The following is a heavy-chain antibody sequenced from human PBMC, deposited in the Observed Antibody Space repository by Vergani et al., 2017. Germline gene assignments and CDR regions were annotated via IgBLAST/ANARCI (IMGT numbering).Heavy chain of an antibody. CDR1: GYTFTSYG. CDR2: ISAYNGNT. Sequence: QVQLVQSGAEVKKPGASVKVSCKASGYTFTSYGISWVRQAPGQGLEWMGWISAYNGNTNYAQKLQGRVTMTTGTSTSTAYMELRSLRSDDTAVYYCAGDSLYFGWVLYGEGLDYWGQGTLVTVSS. CDR3: AGDSLYFGWVLYGEGLDY. J-gene: IGHJ4*02. D-gene: IGHD3-9*01. V-gene: IGHV1-18*04.